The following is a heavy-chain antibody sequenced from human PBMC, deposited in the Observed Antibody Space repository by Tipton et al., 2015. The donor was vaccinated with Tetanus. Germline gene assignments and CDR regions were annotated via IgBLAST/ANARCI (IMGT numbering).Heavy chain of an antibody. CDR3: ARTVTFWSGYENSYYFDF. Sequence: TLSLTCSVSGASVSLYHWSWIRQPPGEGLEWIGYVYYSGDINYNPSLKSRVTMSGDTSKNRFSLKLRSVKGADSAVYYCARTVTFWSGYENSYYFDFWGQGILVAVSS. V-gene: IGHV4-59*02. D-gene: IGHD3-3*01. J-gene: IGHJ4*02. CDR1: GASVSLYH. CDR2: VYYSGDI.